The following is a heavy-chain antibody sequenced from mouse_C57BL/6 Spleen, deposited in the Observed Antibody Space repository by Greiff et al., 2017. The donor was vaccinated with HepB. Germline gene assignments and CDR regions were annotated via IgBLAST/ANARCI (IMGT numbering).Heavy chain of an antibody. V-gene: IGHV3-6*01. CDR1: GYSITSGYY. CDR2: ISYDGSN. J-gene: IGHJ1*03. Sequence: ESGPGLVKPSQSLSLTCSVTGYSITSGYYWNWIRQFPGNKLEWMGYISYDGSNNYNPSLKNRISITRDTSKNQFFLKLNSVTTEDTATYYCARDPGRYFDVWGTGTTVTVSS. CDR3: ARDPGRYFDV.